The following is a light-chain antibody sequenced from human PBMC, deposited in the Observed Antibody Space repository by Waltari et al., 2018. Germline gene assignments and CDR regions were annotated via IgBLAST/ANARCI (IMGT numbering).Light chain of an antibody. V-gene: IGKV3-15*01. CDR2: DAS. CDR3: QQYNNWPPLT. Sequence: EIVMTQTPATLSVSPGERATLSCRASQSVSSNLAWYQQKPGQAPRLLICDASTRDTGIPDRFSGSGSGTEFTLTISSLQSEDFAFYHCQQYNNWPPLTFGGGTKVEIK. CDR1: QSVSSN. J-gene: IGKJ4*01.